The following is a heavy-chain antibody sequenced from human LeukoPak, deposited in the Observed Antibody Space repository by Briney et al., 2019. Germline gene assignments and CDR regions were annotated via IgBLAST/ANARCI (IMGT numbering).Heavy chain of an antibody. CDR1: GGSINCYY. CDR2: ISYTGGET. J-gene: IGHJ4*02. CDR3: ARGSGRDSSGYYVDY. D-gene: IGHD3-22*01. V-gene: IGHV4-59*08. Sequence: SETLSLTCTVSGGSINCYYWSWIRQPPGKGLEWIGYISYTGGETNYNPSLKSRLTISVDTSKNQFSLMLTSVPAADTAVYYCARGSGRDSSGYYVDYWGQGTLVTVSS.